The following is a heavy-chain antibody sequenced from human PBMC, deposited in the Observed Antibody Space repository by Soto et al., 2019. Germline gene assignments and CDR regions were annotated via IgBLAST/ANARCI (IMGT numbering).Heavy chain of an antibody. V-gene: IGHV1-18*01. J-gene: IGHJ6*03. CDR1: GYTFTSYG. Sequence: ASVKVSCKASGYTFTSYGISWVRQAPGQGLEWMGWISAYNGNTNYAQKLQGRVTMTTDTSTSTAYMELRSLRSDDTAVYYCARFAVQYYYYYYYMDVWGKGTTVTVSS. CDR3: ARFAVQYYYYYYYMDV. D-gene: IGHD6-19*01. CDR2: ISAYNGNT.